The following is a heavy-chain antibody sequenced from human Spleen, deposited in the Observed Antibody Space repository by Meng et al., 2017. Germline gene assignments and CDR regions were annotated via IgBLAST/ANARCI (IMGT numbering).Heavy chain of an antibody. CDR1: GGSVSSGDFY. V-gene: IGHV4-61*08. CDR2: INHSGST. CDR3: AGRVATIPTDEYYFDY. J-gene: IGHJ4*02. Sequence: VTLRESGPGLGRPSETLSLTCTVSGGSVSSGDFYWSWIRQPPGKGLEWIGEINHSGSTNYNPSLKSRVTISVDTSKNQFSLKLSSVTAADTAVYYCAGRVATIPTDEYYFDYWGQGTLVTVSS. D-gene: IGHD5-12*01.